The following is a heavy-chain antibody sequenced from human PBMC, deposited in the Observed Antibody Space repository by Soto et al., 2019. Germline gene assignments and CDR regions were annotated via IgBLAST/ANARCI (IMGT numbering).Heavy chain of an antibody. V-gene: IGHV3-30*18. J-gene: IGHJ5*02. Sequence: QVQLVESGGGVVQPGTSLRLSCAASGFTFSSYAVHWVRQAPGEGLEWVAAMSSDGTNKYYADSVKGRFTISRDNSKNTLYLQMNSLRAEDTAVYYCAKTPGEKYYSSWFDHWGQGTLVTVSS. CDR2: MSSDGTNK. CDR3: AKTPGEKYYSSWFDH. D-gene: IGHD3-10*01. CDR1: GFTFSSYA.